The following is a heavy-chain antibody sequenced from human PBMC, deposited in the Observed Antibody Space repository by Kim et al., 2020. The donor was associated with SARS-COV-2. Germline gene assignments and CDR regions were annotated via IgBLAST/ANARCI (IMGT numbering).Heavy chain of an antibody. Sequence: ASVKVSCKVSGYTLTELSMHWVRQAPGKGLEWMGGFDPEDGETIYAQKFQGRVTMTEDTSTDTAYMELSSLRSEDTAVYYCATVKDESGYYDILTGYYDSNWFDPWGQGTLVTVSS. D-gene: IGHD3-9*01. J-gene: IGHJ5*02. CDR1: GYTLTELS. V-gene: IGHV1-24*01. CDR2: FDPEDGET. CDR3: ATVKDESGYYDILTGYYDSNWFDP.